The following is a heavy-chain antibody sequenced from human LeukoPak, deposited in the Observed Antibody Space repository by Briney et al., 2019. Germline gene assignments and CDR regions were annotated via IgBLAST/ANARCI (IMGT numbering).Heavy chain of an antibody. CDR2: IYDSGST. V-gene: IGHV4-38-2*02. Sequence: PSETLSLTCTVSGYSISSGYYWGWIRQPPGKGLEWIGSIYDSGSTYYNPSLKSRVTISVDTSKNQFSLKLSSVTAADTAVYYCARHVRAPMIVVVMGSGGAFDIWGQGTMVTVSS. CDR1: GYSISSGYY. J-gene: IGHJ3*02. D-gene: IGHD3-22*01. CDR3: ARHVRAPMIVVVMGSGGAFDI.